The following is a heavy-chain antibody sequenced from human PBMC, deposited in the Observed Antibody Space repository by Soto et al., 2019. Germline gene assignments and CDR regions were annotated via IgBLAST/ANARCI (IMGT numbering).Heavy chain of an antibody. CDR2: IWYDGSNK. CDR1: GFNFGSYG. V-gene: IGHV3-33*01. D-gene: IGHD2-8*01. CDR3: ARDLMVYAIGYYFDY. Sequence: QVQLLESGGGVVQPGRSLRLSCAASGFNFGSYGMHWVRQAPGKGLEWVAVIWYDGSNKYYADSVKGRFTISRDNSKNTLYLQMNSLRAEDTAVYYCARDLMVYAIGYYFDYWGQGTLVTVSS. J-gene: IGHJ4*02.